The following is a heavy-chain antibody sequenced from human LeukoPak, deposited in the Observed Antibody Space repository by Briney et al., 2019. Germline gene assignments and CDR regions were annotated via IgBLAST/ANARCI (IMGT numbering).Heavy chain of an antibody. J-gene: IGHJ4*02. Sequence: PGGSLRLSCAASGFTFSSYSMNWVRQAPGKGLEWVSYISSSSSTIYYADSVKGRCTISRDNAKNSLYLQMNSLRAEDTAVYYCARDRCSGGSCYKSHWGQGTLVTVSS. CDR3: ARDRCSGGSCYKSH. V-gene: IGHV3-48*01. CDR2: ISSSSSTI. D-gene: IGHD2-15*01. CDR1: GFTFSSYS.